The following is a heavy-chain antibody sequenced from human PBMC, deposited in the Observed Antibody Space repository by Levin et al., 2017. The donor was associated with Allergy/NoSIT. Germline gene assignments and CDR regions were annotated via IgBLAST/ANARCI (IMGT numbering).Heavy chain of an antibody. D-gene: IGHD6-13*01. CDR1: GFIFGSSS. Sequence: GESLKISCAASGFIFGSSSMNWVRQAPGKGLEWVSHISSSSNNMYYTDSVRGRFSISRDNAKNSLYLQMNSLRDEDTAVYYCAREGPSSSWYVDSWGQGTLVTVSA. CDR3: AREGPSSSWYVDS. J-gene: IGHJ4*02. CDR2: ISSSSNNM. V-gene: IGHV3-48*02.